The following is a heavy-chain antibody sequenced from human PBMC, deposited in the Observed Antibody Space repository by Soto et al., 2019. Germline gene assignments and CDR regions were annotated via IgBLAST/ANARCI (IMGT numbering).Heavy chain of an antibody. D-gene: IGHD3-22*01. CDR1: GGSISSSTFY. CDR3: ATHREYYYDSSGYYLTAFDI. CDR2: ISYSGST. Sequence: PSETLSLTCTVSGGSISSSTFYWGWIRQPPGKGLEWIGTISYSGSTYYNPSLKSRVTISVDTSTNQFSLRLSSVTAADTAVYYCATHREYYYDSSGYYLTAFDIWGQGTMVTVSS. J-gene: IGHJ3*02. V-gene: IGHV4-39*01.